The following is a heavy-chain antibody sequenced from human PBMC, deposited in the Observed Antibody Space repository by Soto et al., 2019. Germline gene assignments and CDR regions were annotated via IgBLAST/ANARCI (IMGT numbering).Heavy chain of an antibody. CDR1: GYTFTSYA. CDR2: ISAYNGNT. V-gene: IGHV1-18*01. D-gene: IGHD6-13*01. Sequence: QVQLVQSGAEVKKPGASVKVSCKTSGYTFTSYAISWVRQAPGQGLEWMGWISAYNGNTHYAQKLQGRVTTTTDTSTSTAYMELRSLRSDDTAVYYCARDLAAAGPFDYWGQGTLVTVSS. CDR3: ARDLAAAGPFDY. J-gene: IGHJ4*02.